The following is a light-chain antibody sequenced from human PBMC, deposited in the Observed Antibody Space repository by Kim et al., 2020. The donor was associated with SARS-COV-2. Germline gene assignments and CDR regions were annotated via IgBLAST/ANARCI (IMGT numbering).Light chain of an antibody. CDR1: QYIGNN. V-gene: IGKV3D-15*01. Sequence: EIVLTQSPATLSVSPGERATLSCRASQYIGNNLAWYQHKPGQAPRLLIYGASTRATDIPATFSGTGSGTEFTLTISSLQSEDFAVYYCQQYLSWPPLNTFGQETELEIK. CDR3: QQYLSWPPLNT. J-gene: IGKJ2*01. CDR2: GAS.